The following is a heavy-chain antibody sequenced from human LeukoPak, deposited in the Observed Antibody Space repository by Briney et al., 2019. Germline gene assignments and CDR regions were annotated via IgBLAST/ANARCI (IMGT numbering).Heavy chain of an antibody. J-gene: IGHJ4*02. V-gene: IGHV3-23*01. D-gene: IGHD3-16*02. CDR2: ISGSGGIT. CDR1: GFTFSSYA. CDR3: ARGGHDDAVWGRYRQKDGFDY. Sequence: GGSLRLSCSASGFTFSSYAMSWVRQAPGKGLEWVSAISGSGGITYYADSVKGRFTVSRDNSKNSLYLQMNSLRAEDTAVYYSARGGHDDAVWGRYRQKDGFDYWGQGTLVIVSS.